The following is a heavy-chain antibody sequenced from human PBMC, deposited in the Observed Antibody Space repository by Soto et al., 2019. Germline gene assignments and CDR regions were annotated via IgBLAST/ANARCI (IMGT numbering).Heavy chain of an antibody. CDR1: GFTFSSSY. Sequence: QVQLLQSGGGLVKPGGSLRLSCAAPGFTFSSSYMSWIRQAPGKGLEWVSYISSSGVSMYYADSVKGRFTISRDNANNSLYLQMNSLRAEDTAVYYCARGGFNYASWGQGTLVTVSP. CDR3: ARGGFNYAS. V-gene: IGHV3-11*01. D-gene: IGHD5-18*01. CDR2: ISSSGVSM. J-gene: IGHJ5*02.